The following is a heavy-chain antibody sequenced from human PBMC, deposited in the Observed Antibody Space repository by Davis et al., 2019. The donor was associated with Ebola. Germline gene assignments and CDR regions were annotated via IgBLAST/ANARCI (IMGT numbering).Heavy chain of an antibody. CDR3: TREWWSGYDYGSDY. Sequence: GESLKISCTASGFTFGDYAMSWVRQAPGKGLEWVGFIRSKAYGGTAEYAASVKGRFSISRDDSKSIAYLQMNSLKTDDTAVYYCTREWWSGYDYGSDYWGQGTLVTVSS. CDR1: GFTFGDYA. CDR2: IRSKAYGGTA. V-gene: IGHV3-49*04. J-gene: IGHJ4*02. D-gene: IGHD5-12*01.